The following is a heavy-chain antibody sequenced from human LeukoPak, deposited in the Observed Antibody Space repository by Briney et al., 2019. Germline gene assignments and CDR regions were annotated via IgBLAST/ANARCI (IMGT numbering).Heavy chain of an antibody. CDR3: ARRYDSSGYYLKRSARPFDY. CDR2: INHSGST. CDR1: GGSFSGYY. V-gene: IGHV4-34*01. D-gene: IGHD3-22*01. Sequence: SETLSLTCAVYGGSFSGYYWSWIRQPPGKGLEWIGEINHSGSTNYNPSLKSRVTISVDTSKNQFSLKLSSVTAADTAVYYCARRYDSSGYYLKRSARPFDYWGQGTLVTVSS. J-gene: IGHJ4*02.